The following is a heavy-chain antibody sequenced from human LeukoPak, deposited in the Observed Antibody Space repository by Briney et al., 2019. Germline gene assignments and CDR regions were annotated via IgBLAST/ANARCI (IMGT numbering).Heavy chain of an antibody. J-gene: IGHJ4*02. CDR3: ARDLSSTPNWEFDY. V-gene: IGHV1-2*06. CDR2: INSNSGGT. CDR1: GYSFVGYF. D-gene: IGHD1-26*01. Sequence: PGASVKVSCKTSGYSFVGYFIHWVRQAPGQGLQWMGRINSNSGGTEYEPSFQGRVTMTRDTSISTAYVEVSTLISDDTAVYYCARDLSSTPNWEFDYWGRGTQVTVSS.